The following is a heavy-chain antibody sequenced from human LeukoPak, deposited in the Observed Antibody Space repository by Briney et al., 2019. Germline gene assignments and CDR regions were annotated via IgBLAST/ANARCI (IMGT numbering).Heavy chain of an antibody. D-gene: IGHD4-23*01. V-gene: IGHV1-2*02. CDR2: ISPNNGDT. J-gene: IGHJ2*01. CDR1: GYTFTDYY. CDR3: ARAHPIRSRGNSGAGYFDL. Sequence: ASVMVSCKASGYTFTDYYLHWVRQAPGQGLEWMGWISPNNGDTDYAQKFQGRVTMTRDTSITTGYMELSRLRSDDTALYYCARAHPIRSRGNSGAGYFDLWGRGTLVTVSS.